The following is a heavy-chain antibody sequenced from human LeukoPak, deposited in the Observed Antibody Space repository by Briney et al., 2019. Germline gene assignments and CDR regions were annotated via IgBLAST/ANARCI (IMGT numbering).Heavy chain of an antibody. CDR2: MNPNSGNT. D-gene: IGHD4-23*01. J-gene: IGHJ5*02. V-gene: IGHV1-8*01. CDR1: VYTFTSYD. CDR3: ARGPNKYDGGNSGSAWFDP. Sequence: GASVKVSFKASVYTFTSYDINWVRQATGLGPEWMGWMNPNSGNTGYAQKFQGRVTMTRNTSISTAYLELSSLTSEDTAVYYCARGPNKYDGGNSGSAWFDPWGQGSLVTVSS.